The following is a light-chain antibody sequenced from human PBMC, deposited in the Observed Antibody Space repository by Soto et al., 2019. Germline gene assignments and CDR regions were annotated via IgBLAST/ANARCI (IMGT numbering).Light chain of an antibody. V-gene: IGLV2-11*01. Sequence: QSALTQPRSVSGSPGQSVTISCTGTSSDVGGYNYVSWYQQHPGKAPKLMIYVVSKRPSGVPDRFSGSKSGNTASLNISGLQAEDEADYYCCSYAGRYTYVFGSGTKLTVL. J-gene: IGLJ1*01. CDR3: CSYAGRYTYV. CDR1: SSDVGGYNY. CDR2: VVS.